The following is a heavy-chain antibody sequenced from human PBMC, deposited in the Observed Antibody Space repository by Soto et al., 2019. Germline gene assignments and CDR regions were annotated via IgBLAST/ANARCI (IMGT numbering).Heavy chain of an antibody. D-gene: IGHD5-12*01. CDR2: ISGSGTNT. J-gene: IGHJ4*02. CDR3: AKDNSPYSGYNSFDY. V-gene: IGHV3-23*01. Sequence: EVRLLEPGGGLIQPGGSLRLSCAASGFTFSSYVMSWVRQAPGTGREWVSGISGSGTNTYYADSVKGRFTISRDNSKNTLYLQMTSLRAEDTAEYYCAKDNSPYSGYNSFDYWGEGTLVTVSS. CDR1: GFTFSSYV.